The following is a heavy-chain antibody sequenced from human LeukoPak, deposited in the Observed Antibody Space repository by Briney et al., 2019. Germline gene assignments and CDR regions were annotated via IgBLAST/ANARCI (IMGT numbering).Heavy chain of an antibody. D-gene: IGHD6-13*01. CDR3: ATLSDAVAAAGTRNY. CDR1: GFTFSSYG. Sequence: PGGSLRLSCAASGFTFSSYGMHWVRQAPGKGLEWVAFIRYGGSNKYYADSVKGRFTISRDNSKNTLYLQMSSLRAEDTAVYYCATLSDAVAAAGTRNYWGQGTLVTVSS. J-gene: IGHJ4*02. CDR2: IRYGGSNK. V-gene: IGHV3-30*02.